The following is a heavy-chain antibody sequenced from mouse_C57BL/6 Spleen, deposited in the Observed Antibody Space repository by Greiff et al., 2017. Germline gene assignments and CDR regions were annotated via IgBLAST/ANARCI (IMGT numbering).Heavy chain of an antibody. D-gene: IGHD2-4*01. CDR1: GYTFTSYW. Sequence: VQLQQPGAELVKPGASVKLSCKASGYTFTSYWMHWVKQRPGQGLEWIGMIHPNSGITNYNEKFKSKATLTVDKSSSTAYMQLSSLTSEDSAVYYCARSGYDYDLAWFAYWGQGTLVTVSA. V-gene: IGHV1-64*01. J-gene: IGHJ3*01. CDR2: IHPNSGIT. CDR3: ARSGYDYDLAWFAY.